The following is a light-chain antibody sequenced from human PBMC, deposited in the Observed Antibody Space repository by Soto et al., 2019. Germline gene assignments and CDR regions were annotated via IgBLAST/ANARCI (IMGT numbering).Light chain of an antibody. CDR1: QSVSIN. J-gene: IGKJ4*01. CDR2: GAS. CDR3: QQYNNWPPLT. Sequence: IGMKQSPATLSVSKGERATLSCRASQSVSINLAWYQQKPGQAPRLLIYGASTRVTGIPARFSGSGSGTEFTLTISSLQSEDFAVYYCQQYNNWPPLTFGGGTKVDI. V-gene: IGKV3-15*01.